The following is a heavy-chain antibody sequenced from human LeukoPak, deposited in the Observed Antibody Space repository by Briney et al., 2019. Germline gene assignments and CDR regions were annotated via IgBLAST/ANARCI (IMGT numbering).Heavy chain of an antibody. CDR1: GPTFSSYV. V-gene: IGHV1-69*01. CDR3: ARDNGNYDYVWGSYRYGLFDY. D-gene: IGHD3-16*02. CDR2: ILPIFGTA. J-gene: IGHJ4*02. Sequence: SVKVSCKASGPTFSSYVISWVRQAPGQGLEWMGGILPIFGTANYAQKFQGRVTITADESTNTAYMELSSLRSEDTAVYYCARDNGNYDYVWGSYRYGLFDYWGQGTLVTVSS.